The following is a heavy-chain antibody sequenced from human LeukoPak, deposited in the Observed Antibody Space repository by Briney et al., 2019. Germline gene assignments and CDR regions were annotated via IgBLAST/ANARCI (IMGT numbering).Heavy chain of an antibody. CDR2: ISWDGGST. Sequence: GGSLRLSCAASGFTFDDYAMHWVRQAPGKGLEWVSLISWDGGSTYYADSVKGRFTISRDNSKNSLYLQMNSLRAEDTALYYCAVLGGDSSGYSDYWGQGTLVTVSS. V-gene: IGHV3-43D*03. CDR1: GFTFDDYA. J-gene: IGHJ4*02. CDR3: AVLGGDSSGYSDY. D-gene: IGHD3-22*01.